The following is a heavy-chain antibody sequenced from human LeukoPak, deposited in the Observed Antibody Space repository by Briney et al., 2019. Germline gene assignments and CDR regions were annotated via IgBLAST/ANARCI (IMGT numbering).Heavy chain of an antibody. CDR2: IYHSGST. CDR3: ARLDI. V-gene: IGHV4-30-2*01. CDR1: GGSISSGGYS. D-gene: IGHD1-1*01. Sequence: SQTLSLTCAVPGGSISSGGYSWSWIRQPPGKGLEWIGYIYHSGSTYYNPSLKSRVTISVDRSKNQFSLKLSSVTAADTAVYYCARLDIWGPGTLVTVSS. J-gene: IGHJ4*02.